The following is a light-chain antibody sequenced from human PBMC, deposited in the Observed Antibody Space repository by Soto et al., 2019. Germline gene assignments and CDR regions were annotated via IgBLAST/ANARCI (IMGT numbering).Light chain of an antibody. Sequence: DIRMTQSPSTLSASVGDRVTITCRASQSISSWLAWYQQKPGTAPNLLIYKASTLQGGVPSRFSGSGSGTEFTLTISSLQPDDSAIYYCQQYSDNWTFGQGTKV. CDR1: QSISSW. CDR3: QQYSDNWT. J-gene: IGKJ1*01. V-gene: IGKV1-5*03. CDR2: KAS.